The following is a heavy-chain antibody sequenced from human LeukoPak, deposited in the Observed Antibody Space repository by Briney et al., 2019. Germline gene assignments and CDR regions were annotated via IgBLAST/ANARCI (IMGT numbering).Heavy chain of an antibody. CDR3: ARRERQSANYYYFDY. Sequence: GGSLRLSCAASGLTFTRYGMVWVRQAPGKGLEWVSYISGSTSAVYYADSVRGRFTISRDNAKNSLYLQMNSLRDDDTAVYYCARRERQSANYYYFDYWGQGTLVTVSS. V-gene: IGHV3-48*02. J-gene: IGHJ4*02. CDR1: GLTFTRYG. D-gene: IGHD4/OR15-4a*01. CDR2: ISGSTSAV.